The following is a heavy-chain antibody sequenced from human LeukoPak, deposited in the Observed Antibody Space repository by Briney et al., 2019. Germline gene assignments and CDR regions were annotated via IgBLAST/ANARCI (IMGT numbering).Heavy chain of an antibody. Sequence: ASLKVSCKASGYTFTGYYMHWVRQTPGQGLEWMGWINPNSGGTKYAQKFQGRVTMTRDTSINTAYMELSSLRSDDTAFYYCARDYTGDYNWFDPWGQGTLVTVSS. J-gene: IGHJ5*02. CDR2: INPNSGGT. CDR3: ARDYTGDYNWFDP. CDR1: GYTFTGYY. D-gene: IGHD7-27*01. V-gene: IGHV1-2*02.